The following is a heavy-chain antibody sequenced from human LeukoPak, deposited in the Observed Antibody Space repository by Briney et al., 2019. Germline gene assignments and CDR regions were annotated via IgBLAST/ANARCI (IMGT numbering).Heavy chain of an antibody. D-gene: IGHD3-3*01. V-gene: IGHV4-38-2*02. CDR2: MYHRGST. CDR3: ARDAGARYDFWGPNWFDL. CDR1: GYSISSDYY. J-gene: IGHJ5*02. Sequence: PSETLSLTCSVSGYSISSDYYWGWIRQPPGKGLEWVGSMYHRGSTYYNPSLKSPVTISMDTSKNQFSLNLSSVTAADTAVYYCARDAGARYDFWGPNWFDLWGQGILVTVSP.